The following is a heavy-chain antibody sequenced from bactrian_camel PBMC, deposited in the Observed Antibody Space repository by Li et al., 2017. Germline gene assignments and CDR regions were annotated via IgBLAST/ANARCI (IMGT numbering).Heavy chain of an antibody. CDR1: GYTSSRYC. Sequence: HVQLVESGGGSVQAGGSLRLSCATLGYTSSRYCMAWFRQALGKEHEGVASIWPSGDIPSYDDSVKGRFTISLDNAVNTLYLQMDSLKPEDTGMYYCAALQPYQSAYTCERRLRSDFHFWGQGTQVTVS. CDR2: IWPSGDIP. V-gene: IGHV3S1*01. J-gene: IGHJ6*01. CDR3: AALQPYQSAYTCERRLRSDFHF. D-gene: IGHD2*01.